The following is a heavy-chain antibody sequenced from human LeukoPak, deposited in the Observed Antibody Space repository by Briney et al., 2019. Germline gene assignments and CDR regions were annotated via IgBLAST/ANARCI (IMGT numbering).Heavy chain of an antibody. V-gene: IGHV4-59*08. CDR3: AAGGRYDFWSVYYFDC. J-gene: IGHJ4*02. CDR1: GGSISSYY. Sequence: NTSETLSLTCTVSGGSISSYYWSWIRQPPGKGLEWIGYIYYSGSTNYNPSLKSRVTISVDTSKNQFSLKLSSVTAADTAVYYCAAGGRYDFWSVYYFDCWGQGTLVTVSS. D-gene: IGHD3-3*01. CDR2: IYYSGST.